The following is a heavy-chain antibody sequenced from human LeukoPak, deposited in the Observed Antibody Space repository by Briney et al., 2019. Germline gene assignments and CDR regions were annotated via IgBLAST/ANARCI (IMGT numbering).Heavy chain of an antibody. CDR2: IYSGGST. Sequence: GGSLRLSCAASGFTVSSNYMSWVRQAPGKGLGWVSVIYSGGSTYYADSVKGRFTISRDNSKNTLYLQMNSLRAEDTAVYYCARDGVAFGGVYFDYWGQGTLVTVSS. V-gene: IGHV3-66*01. CDR3: ARDGVAFGGVYFDY. CDR1: GFTVSSNY. D-gene: IGHD3-16*01. J-gene: IGHJ4*02.